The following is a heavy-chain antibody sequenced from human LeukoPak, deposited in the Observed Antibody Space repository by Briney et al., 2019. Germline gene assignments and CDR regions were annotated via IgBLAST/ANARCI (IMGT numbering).Heavy chain of an antibody. CDR3: ARRGLCGGNSPLPCDY. V-gene: IGHV3-53*04. CDR1: GFTVSSNY. D-gene: IGHD2-21*02. CDR2: IYSGGST. Sequence: GGSLRLSCAASGFTVSSNYMSWVRQAPGKGLERVSVIYSGGSTYYADSVKGRFTISRHNSKNTLYLQMNSLRAEDTAVYYCARRGLCGGNSPLPCDYWGQGTLVTVSS. J-gene: IGHJ4*02.